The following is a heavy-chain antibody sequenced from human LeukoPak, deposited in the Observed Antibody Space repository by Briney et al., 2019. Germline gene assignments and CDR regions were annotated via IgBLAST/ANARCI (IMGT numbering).Heavy chain of an antibody. CDR2: IYSGGNT. V-gene: IGHV3-66*01. D-gene: IGHD5-12*01. Sequence: GGSLRLSCAASGFAVSSNYMSWVRQAPGKGLEWVSVIYSGGNTYYADSVKGRFTISRDNSKNTLYLQMNSLRAEDTAVYYCARGTSGYGYDAFDIWGQGTMVTVS. J-gene: IGHJ3*02. CDR3: ARGTSGYGYDAFDI. CDR1: GFAVSSNY.